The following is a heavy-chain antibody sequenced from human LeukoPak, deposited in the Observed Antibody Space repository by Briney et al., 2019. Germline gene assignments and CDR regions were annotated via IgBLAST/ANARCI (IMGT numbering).Heavy chain of an antibody. V-gene: IGHV2-5*02. CDR3: PHRPYSGSGYTNNWSAP. CDR2: IYWDDDK. CDR1: GFSLSTSGVG. Sequence: SGPTLVNPTQTLTLTCTFSGFSLSTSGVGVGWIRQPPGKALEWLALIYWDDDKRYSPSLKSRLTITKDTSKNQVVLIMTNMDPVDTATYYCPHRPYSGSGYTNNWSAPGGQETRVTVPS. D-gene: IGHD6-13*01. J-gene: IGHJ5*02.